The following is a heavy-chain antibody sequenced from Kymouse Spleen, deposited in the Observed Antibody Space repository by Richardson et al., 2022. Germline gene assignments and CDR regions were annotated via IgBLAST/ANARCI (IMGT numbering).Heavy chain of an antibody. Sequence: QVQLQQWGAGLLKPSETLSLTCAVYGGSFSGYYWSWIRQPPGKGLEWIGEINHSGSTNYNPSLKSRVTISVDTSKNQFSLKLSSVTAADTAVYYCARGITMVRKPFDYWGQGTLVTVSS. J-gene: IGHJ4*02. CDR3: ARGITMVRKPFDY. CDR1: GGSFSGYY. D-gene: IGHD3-10*01. CDR2: INHSGST. V-gene: IGHV4-34*01.